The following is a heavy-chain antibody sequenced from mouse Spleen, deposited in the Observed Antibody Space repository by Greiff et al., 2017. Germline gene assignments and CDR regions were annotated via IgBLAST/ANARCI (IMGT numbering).Heavy chain of an antibody. V-gene: IGHV1-69*01. CDR2: IDPSDSYT. CDR3: ARGTYGNIDY. CDR1: GYTFTSYW. Sequence: QVQLQQPGAELVMPGASVKLSCKASGYTFTSYWMHWVKQRPGQGLEWIGEIDPSDSYTNYNQKFKGKATLTVDKSSSTAYMQLSSLTSEDSAVYYCARGTYGNIDYWGQGTTLTVSS. J-gene: IGHJ2*01. D-gene: IGHD2-10*02.